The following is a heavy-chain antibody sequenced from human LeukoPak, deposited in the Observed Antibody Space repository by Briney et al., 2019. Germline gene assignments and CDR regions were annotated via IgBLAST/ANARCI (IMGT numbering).Heavy chain of an antibody. J-gene: IGHJ5*02. Sequence: GESLKISCKASGYSFHNYWIGWVRQMPGKGLEWMGIIYPGDSDVRYSPSFQGQVTISADRSISTAYLQWSSLKASDTAMYYCATTVIGRLSWFEPWGQGTQVTVSA. D-gene: IGHD4-11*01. CDR1: GYSFHNYW. CDR3: ATTVIGRLSWFEP. V-gene: IGHV5-51*01. CDR2: IYPGDSDV.